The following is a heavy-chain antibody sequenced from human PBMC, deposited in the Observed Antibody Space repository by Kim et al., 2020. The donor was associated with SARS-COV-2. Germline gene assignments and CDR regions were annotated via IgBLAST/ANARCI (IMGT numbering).Heavy chain of an antibody. D-gene: IGHD2-2*01. Sequence: VKGRFTISRDNSKNTLYLQMNSLRAEDTAVYYCARDRRSTSWGGNRYFDYWGQGTLVTVSS. V-gene: IGHV3-53*01. J-gene: IGHJ4*02. CDR3: ARDRRSTSWGGNRYFDY.